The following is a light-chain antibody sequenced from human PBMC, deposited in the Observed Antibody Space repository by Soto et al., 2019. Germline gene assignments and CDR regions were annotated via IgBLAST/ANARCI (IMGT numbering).Light chain of an antibody. Sequence: DVQTTQSPSNLSASVGDRVTITCQANQRMSIWLAGYQQKPGKAPKLLIYDASSLESGVPSRFSGSGSGTEFTLTISSLQPDDFATYYCQQYNSYFLFGQGTKVDIK. CDR3: QQYNSYFL. CDR1: QRMSIW. CDR2: DAS. V-gene: IGKV1-5*01. J-gene: IGKJ1*01.